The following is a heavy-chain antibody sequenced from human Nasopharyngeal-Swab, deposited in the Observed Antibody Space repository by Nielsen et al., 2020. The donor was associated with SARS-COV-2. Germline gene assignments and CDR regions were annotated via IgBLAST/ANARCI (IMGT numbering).Heavy chain of an antibody. CDR1: GFTFSSYG. CDR2: ISYDGSNK. Sequence: GESLKISCAASGFTFSSYGMNWVRQAPGKGLEWVAVISYDGSNKYYADSVKGRFTISRDNSKNTLYLQMNSLRAEDTAVYYCAKDSGDILDSTWLPGGYWGQGTLVTVSS. D-gene: IGHD7-27*01. CDR3: AKDSGDILDSTWLPGGY. J-gene: IGHJ4*02. V-gene: IGHV3-30*18.